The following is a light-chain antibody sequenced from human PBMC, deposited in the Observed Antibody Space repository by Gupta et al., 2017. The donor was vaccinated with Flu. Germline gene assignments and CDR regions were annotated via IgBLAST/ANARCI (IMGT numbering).Light chain of an antibody. CDR1: SSNIGINY. V-gene: IGLV1-51*01. J-gene: IGLJ3*02. CDR3: GTWDNSLSAVV. CDR2: DND. Sequence: QSVLTQPPSVSAAPGQTVTISCSGRSSNIGINYVSWYQLRPGTAPELLIYDNDKRPSGIPDRFTGSKSGTSATLGITGLQTGDEADYYCGTWDNSLSAVVFGGGTKLAVL.